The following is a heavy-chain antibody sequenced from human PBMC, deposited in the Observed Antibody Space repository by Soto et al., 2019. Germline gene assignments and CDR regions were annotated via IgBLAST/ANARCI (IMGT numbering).Heavy chain of an antibody. Sequence: PSETLSLTCTVSGGSISSSSYYWGWIRQPPGKGLEWIGSIYYSGSTYYNPSLKSRVTISVDTSKNQFSLQLSSVTAADTAVYYCARGVSTMVRGVILYYYYYYGMDVWGQGTTVTVSS. CDR3: ARGVSTMVRGVILYYYYYYGMDV. CDR1: GGSISSSSYY. V-gene: IGHV4-39*01. CDR2: IYYSGST. J-gene: IGHJ6*02. D-gene: IGHD3-10*01.